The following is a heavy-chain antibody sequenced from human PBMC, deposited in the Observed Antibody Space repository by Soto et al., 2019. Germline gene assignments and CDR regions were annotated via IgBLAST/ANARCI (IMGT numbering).Heavy chain of an antibody. CDR2: ISAYNGNT. CDR1: GYTFTSYG. Sequence: QVQLVQSGAEVKKPGASVKVSCKASGYTFTSYGISWVRQAPGQGLEWMGWISAYNGNTNYAQKLQGRVTMTTDTATSTAYMELRSLRSDDTAVYYCARATTVVTYYYYGMDVWGQGTTVTVSS. J-gene: IGHJ6*02. CDR3: ARATTVVTYYYYGMDV. V-gene: IGHV1-18*01. D-gene: IGHD2-21*02.